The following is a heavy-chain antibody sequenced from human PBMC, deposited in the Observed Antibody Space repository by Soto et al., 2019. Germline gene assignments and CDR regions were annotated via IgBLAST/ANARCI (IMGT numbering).Heavy chain of an antibody. J-gene: IGHJ4*02. D-gene: IGHD3-22*01. CDR3: ASGGLSSGYYSHLFDY. CDR2: ISYDGSNK. Sequence: GGSLRLSCAASGFTFSSYAMHWVRQAPGKGLEWVAVISYDGSNKYYADSVKGRFTISRDNSKNTLYLQMNSLRAEDTAVYYCASGGLSSGYYSHLFDYWGQGTLVTVSS. V-gene: IGHV3-30-3*01. CDR1: GFTFSSYA.